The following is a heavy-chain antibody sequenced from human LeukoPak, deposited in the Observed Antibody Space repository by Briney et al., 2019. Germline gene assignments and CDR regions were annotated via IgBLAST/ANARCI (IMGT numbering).Heavy chain of an antibody. V-gene: IGHV4-39*07. CDR1: GDSFTSVTDY. Sequence: SETLSLTCTVSGDSFTSVTDYWAWIRQPPGKGLEWIASGDYSGGTYYNPSLESRVAISADMSKNQISLKLTSVTGADTAVYYCAGERGEEYSSGWYKTNFFDNWGQGIRVTVSS. CDR2: GDYSGGT. D-gene: IGHD6-19*01. J-gene: IGHJ4*02. CDR3: AGERGEEYSSGWYKTNFFDN.